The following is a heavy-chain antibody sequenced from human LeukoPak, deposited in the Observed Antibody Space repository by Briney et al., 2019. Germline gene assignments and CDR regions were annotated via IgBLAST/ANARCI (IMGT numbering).Heavy chain of an antibody. CDR3: ARERAERFYYGSGSSYNGCELDC. CDR1: GGSISSGSYF. J-gene: IGHJ4*02. V-gene: IGHV4-61*02. CDR2: VFRSGSA. D-gene: IGHD3-10*01. Sequence: SETLSLNCTVSGGSISSGSYFLSWIRQPPGKGMELIWRVFRSGSAKYNPFLESRVSIIVDTSKNHFSLKLSSVTAADTAVYYCARERAERFYYGSGSSYNGCELDCWGQGTLVTVSS.